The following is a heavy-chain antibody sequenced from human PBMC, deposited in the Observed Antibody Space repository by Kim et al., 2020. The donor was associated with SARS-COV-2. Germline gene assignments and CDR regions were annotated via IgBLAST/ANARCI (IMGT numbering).Heavy chain of an antibody. J-gene: IGHJ5*02. CDR1: GGSFSGYY. D-gene: IGHD2-15*01. Sequence: SETLSLTCAVYGGSFSGYYWSWIRQPPGKGLEWIGEINHSGSTNYNPSLKSRVTISVDTSKNQFSLKLSSVTAADTAVYYCARGPGGGIRYWLDPWGQGT. V-gene: IGHV4-34*01. CDR2: INHSGST. CDR3: ARGPGGGIRYWLDP.